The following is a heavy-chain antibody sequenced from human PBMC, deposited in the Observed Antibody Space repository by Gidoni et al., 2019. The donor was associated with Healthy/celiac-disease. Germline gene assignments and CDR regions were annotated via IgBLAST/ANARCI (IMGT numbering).Heavy chain of an antibody. CDR3: AKLDSSGYYYYYYGMDV. D-gene: IGHD3-22*01. CDR1: GFTFSSYA. CDR2: ISGSGGST. J-gene: IGHJ6*02. V-gene: IGHV3-23*04. Sequence: EVQLVESGGGLVQPGGSLRLSCAASGFTFSSYAMSWVRQAPGKGLGWVSAISGSGGSTYYADTVKGRFTISRDNSKNTLYLQMNSLRAEDTAVYYCAKLDSSGYYYYYYGMDVWGQGTTVTVSS.